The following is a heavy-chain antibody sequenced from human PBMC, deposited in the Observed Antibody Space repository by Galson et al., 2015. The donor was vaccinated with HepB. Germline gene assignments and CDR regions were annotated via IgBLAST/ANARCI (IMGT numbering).Heavy chain of an antibody. CDR1: GYTFTSYG. J-gene: IGHJ4*02. Sequence: SVKVSCKASGYTFTSYGISWVRQAPGQGLGWMGWISAYNGNTNYAQKFQGRVTMTRDTSISTAYMELSSLRSDDTADYYCARVAYGDLYFDYWGQGTLLTVSS. V-gene: IGHV1-18*01. CDR2: ISAYNGNT. CDR3: ARVAYGDLYFDY. D-gene: IGHD3-10*01.